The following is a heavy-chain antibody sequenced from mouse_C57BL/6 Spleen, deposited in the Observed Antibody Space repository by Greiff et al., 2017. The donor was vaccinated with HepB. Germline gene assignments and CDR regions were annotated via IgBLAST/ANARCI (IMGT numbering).Heavy chain of an antibody. Sequence: VQLQQPGAELVKPGASVKMSCKASGYTFTSYWITWVKQRPGQGLEWIGDIYPGSGSTNYNEKFKSKATLTVDTSSSTAYMQLSSLTSEDSAVYYCARLPPDYYGSSYNAMDYWGQGTSVTVSS. D-gene: IGHD1-1*01. V-gene: IGHV1-55*01. CDR1: GYTFTSYW. J-gene: IGHJ4*01. CDR3: ARLPPDYYGSSYNAMDY. CDR2: IYPGSGST.